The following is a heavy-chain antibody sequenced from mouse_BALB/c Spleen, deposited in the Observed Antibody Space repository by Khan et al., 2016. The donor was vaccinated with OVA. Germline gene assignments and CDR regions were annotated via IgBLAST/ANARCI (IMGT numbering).Heavy chain of an antibody. V-gene: IGHV1-4*01. CDR1: GYTFTTYT. Sequence: QMQLEESGAELARPGASVKMSCKASGYTFTTYTMHWVKQRPGQGLEWIGYINPSNGYTNYNQKFKDKSTLTADKSSSTAYMQLSSLTSDYSAVYYCAREGAYYRSVGWFSYWGQGTLVTVSA. J-gene: IGHJ3*01. CDR3: AREGAYYRSVGWFSY. CDR2: INPSNGYT. D-gene: IGHD2-14*01.